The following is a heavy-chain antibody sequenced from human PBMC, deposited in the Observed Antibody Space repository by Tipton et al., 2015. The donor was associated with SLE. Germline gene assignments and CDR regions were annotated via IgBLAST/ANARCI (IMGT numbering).Heavy chain of an antibody. J-gene: IGHJ4*02. Sequence: GLVKPSETLSLSCDVSGFSISSGYYWGWIRQPPGKGLEWIGRIYYSGSTYYNPSLKSRVTISVDTSKTQFSLKLSSVTAADTAVYYCARQGTGFGSGRDDYWGQGILVTVSS. CDR3: ARQGTGFGSGRDDY. V-gene: IGHV4-38-2*01. CDR1: GFSISSGYY. CDR2: IYYSGST. D-gene: IGHD1-14*01.